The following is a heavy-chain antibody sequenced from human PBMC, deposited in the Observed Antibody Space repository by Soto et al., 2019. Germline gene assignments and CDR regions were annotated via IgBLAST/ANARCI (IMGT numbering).Heavy chain of an antibody. Sequence: SVKVSCKASGYTFTYRYLHWVRQAPGQALEWMGWITPFNGNTNYAQKFQDRVTITRDRSMSTAYMELSSLKASDTAMYYCARRQSSGRYYYYGMDVWGQGTTVTVSS. J-gene: IGHJ6*02. CDR2: ITPFNGNT. CDR1: GYTFTYRY. D-gene: IGHD3-10*01. V-gene: IGHV1-45*02. CDR3: ARRQSSGRYYYYGMDV.